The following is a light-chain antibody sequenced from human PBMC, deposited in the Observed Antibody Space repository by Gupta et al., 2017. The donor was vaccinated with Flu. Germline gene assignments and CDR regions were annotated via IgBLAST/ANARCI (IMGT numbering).Light chain of an antibody. CDR3: QQSYSTPYT. Sequence: GDRVTITCRASQTISSSLNWYQQKPGKAPNPLIYAASTLQSGVPSRFSGSGSGTHFTLTISSLQLEDFATYYCQQSYSTPYTFGQGTQLEIK. J-gene: IGKJ2*01. V-gene: IGKV1-39*01. CDR2: AAS. CDR1: QTISSS.